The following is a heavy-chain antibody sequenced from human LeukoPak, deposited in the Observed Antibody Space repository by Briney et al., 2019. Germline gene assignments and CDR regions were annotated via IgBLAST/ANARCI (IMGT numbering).Heavy chain of an antibody. V-gene: IGHV4-4*07. CDR2: KSVSGHT. D-gene: IGHD4/OR15-4a*01. CDR1: GDSISNYY. J-gene: IGHJ6*04. CDR3: VRVSRIDYGANPEGDV. Sequence: SETLSLTCTVSGDSISNYYWNWIRQPAGKGLEWIGRKSVSGHTNYRSSLESRVTMSVDTSKNQFSLRLSSMTTADTAVYYCVRVSRIDYGANPEGDVWGKGITVIVSS.